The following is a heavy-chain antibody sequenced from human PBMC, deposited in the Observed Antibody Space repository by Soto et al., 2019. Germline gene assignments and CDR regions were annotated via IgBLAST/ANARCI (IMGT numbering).Heavy chain of an antibody. Sequence: SETLSLTCFISGGSFSNDYWTWIRQSPGKGLEWIGYIFHSGITDYNPSVKSRVTISIDKSRNLFSLNLTSVTAADTAVYYCARDRYFYESRGYYRTLDSWGQGTLVTVSS. CDR3: ARDRYFYESRGYYRTLDS. D-gene: IGHD3-22*01. CDR2: IFHSGIT. J-gene: IGHJ5*01. CDR1: GGSFSNDY. V-gene: IGHV4-59*01.